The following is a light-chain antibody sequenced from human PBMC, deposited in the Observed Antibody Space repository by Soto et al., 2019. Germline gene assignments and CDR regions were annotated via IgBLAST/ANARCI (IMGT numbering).Light chain of an antibody. V-gene: IGLV1-40*01. CDR2: GNN. CDR3: QSYYSSLSGSRV. J-gene: IGLJ2*01. Sequence: QSVLTQPPSVSGAPGQRVTISCTGSSSNIGAGYDVHWYQQRPGTAPKLLIYGNNNRPSGVPDRFSGSQSGTSASLAITGLQAEDEADYYCQSYYSSLSGSRVFGGGTKLTVL. CDR1: SSNIGAGYD.